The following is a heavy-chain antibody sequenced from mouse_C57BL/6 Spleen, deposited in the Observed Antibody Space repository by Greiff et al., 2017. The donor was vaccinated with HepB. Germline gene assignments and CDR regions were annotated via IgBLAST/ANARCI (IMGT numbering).Heavy chain of an antibody. J-gene: IGHJ2*01. D-gene: IGHD2-1*01. CDR2: IYPRSGNT. V-gene: IGHV1-81*01. CDR3: ASPLYGNYLDW. Sequence: QVQLQQSGAELMKPGASVKLSCKASGYTFTSYGISWVKQRTGQGLEWIGEIYPRSGNTYYNEKFKGKATLTADKSSSTAYMELRSLTSEDSAVYFCASPLYGNYLDWWGQGTTLTVSS. CDR1: GYTFTSYG.